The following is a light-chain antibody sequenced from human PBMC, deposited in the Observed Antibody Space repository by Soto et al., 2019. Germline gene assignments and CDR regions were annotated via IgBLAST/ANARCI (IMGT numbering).Light chain of an antibody. Sequence: EIVMTQSPATLSVSPGQRATLSCRASQSVSTYLAWYQQKPGQAPRLLIYDASNRVTGIPARFRGSGSGTDFTPTISRLEHDDLAVYYCQKRRNWQIPFGKGTRMEI. CDR2: DAS. V-gene: IGKV3-11*01. J-gene: IGKJ5*01. CDR3: QKRRNWQIP. CDR1: QSVSTY.